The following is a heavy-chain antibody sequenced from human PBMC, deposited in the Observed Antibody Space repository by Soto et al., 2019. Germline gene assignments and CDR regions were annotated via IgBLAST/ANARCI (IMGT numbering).Heavy chain of an antibody. J-gene: IGHJ4*02. CDR1: SSYA. Sequence: SSYAMHWVRQAPGKGLEYISCISSNGGNTYYADSVKGRFTISRDNSKNTLYLQMSSLKTEDTAVYYCVKDRVVVVVAANYLYFDYWGQGALVTVSS. V-gene: IGHV3-64D*08. CDR2: ISSNGGNT. D-gene: IGHD2-15*01. CDR3: VKDRVVVVVAANYLYFDY.